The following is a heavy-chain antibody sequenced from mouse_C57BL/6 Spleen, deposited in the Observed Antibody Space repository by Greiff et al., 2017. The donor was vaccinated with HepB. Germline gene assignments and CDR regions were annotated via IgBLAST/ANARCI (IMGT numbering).Heavy chain of an antibody. CDR1: GYSFTGYY. V-gene: IGHV1-43*01. CDR2: INPSTGGT. D-gene: IGHD4-1*01. CDR3: ARSETWEVYYFDY. J-gene: IGHJ2*01. Sequence: VQLQQSGPELVKPGASVKISCKASGYSFTGYYMHWVKQSSEKSLEWIGEINPSTGGTSYNQKFKGKATLTVDKSSSTAYMQLKSLTSEDSAVYYCARSETWEVYYFDYWGQGTTLTVSS.